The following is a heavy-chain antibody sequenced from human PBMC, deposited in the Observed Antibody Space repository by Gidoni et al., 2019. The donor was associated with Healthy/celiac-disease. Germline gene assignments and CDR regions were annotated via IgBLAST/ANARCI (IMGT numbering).Heavy chain of an antibody. CDR3: ARDPGGIDGHPRYFDY. J-gene: IGHJ4*02. CDR1: GGSISSYY. CDR2: IYYSGST. V-gene: IGHV4-59*01. Sequence: QVQLQESGPGLVKPSETLSLTCTVSGGSISSYYWSWIRQPPGKGLEWIGYIYYSGSTNYNPSLKSRVTISVDTSKNQFSLKLSSVTAADTAVYYCARDPGGIDGHPRYFDYWGQGTLVTVSS. D-gene: IGHD4-17*01.